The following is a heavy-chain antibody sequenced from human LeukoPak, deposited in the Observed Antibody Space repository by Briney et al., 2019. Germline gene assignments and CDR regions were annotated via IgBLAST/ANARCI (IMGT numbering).Heavy chain of an antibody. J-gene: IGHJ4*02. CDR3: ATWSGYHHVY. CDR2: ISSNGGST. V-gene: IGHV3-64*01. D-gene: IGHD3-3*01. Sequence: GGSLRLSCAASGFTFSNSAMHWVRQAPGKGLEYVSAISSNGGSTYYANSVKGRFTISRDNSKNTLYLQMGSLRAEDMAVYYCATWSGYHHVYWGQGTLVTVSS. CDR1: GFTFSNSA.